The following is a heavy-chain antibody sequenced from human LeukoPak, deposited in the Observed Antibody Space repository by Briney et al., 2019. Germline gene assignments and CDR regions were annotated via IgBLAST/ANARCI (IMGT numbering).Heavy chain of an antibody. J-gene: IGHJ4*02. CDR1: GFNFNNYA. Sequence: PGGSLRLSCAASGFNFNNYAMSWVRRAPGKGPEWVSAISGSAGATYYADSVKGRFTIARDNSKNTVYLQMNSLRAGDTAVYYCTKEEEPPSFDYWGQGTLVTVSS. CDR2: ISGSAGAT. D-gene: IGHD1-26*01. CDR3: TKEEEPPSFDY. V-gene: IGHV3-23*01.